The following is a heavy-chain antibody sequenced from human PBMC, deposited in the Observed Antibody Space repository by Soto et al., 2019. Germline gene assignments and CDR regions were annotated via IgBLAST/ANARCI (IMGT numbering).Heavy chain of an antibody. D-gene: IGHD3-22*01. CDR3: ARTYDDSGPNSGGYVLDI. V-gene: IGHV4-59*02. CDR2: IYYSGST. J-gene: IGHJ3*02. CDR1: GGSVSTYY. Sequence: SETLSLTCTVSGGSVSTYYWSWIRQPPGKGLEWIAYIYYSGSTSYNPSLKSRVTISLDTSKNQFSLKLSSVTAADTAVYYCARTYDDSGPNSGGYVLDIWAPGSMVTVSS.